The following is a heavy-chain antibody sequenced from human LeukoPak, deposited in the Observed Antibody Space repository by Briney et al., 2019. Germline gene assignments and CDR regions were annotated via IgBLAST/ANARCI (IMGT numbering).Heavy chain of an antibody. D-gene: IGHD6-19*01. J-gene: IGHJ6*02. CDR2: ISAYNGNT. CDR3: ARAAVAGTYSDYYYYGMDV. V-gene: IGHV1-18*01. Sequence: ASVKVSCTASGYTFTSYGISWVRQAPGQGLEWMGWISAYNGNTNYAQKLQGRVTMTTDTSTSTAYMELRSLRSDDTAVYYCARAAVAGTYSDYYYYGMDVWGQGTTVTVSS. CDR1: GYTFTSYG.